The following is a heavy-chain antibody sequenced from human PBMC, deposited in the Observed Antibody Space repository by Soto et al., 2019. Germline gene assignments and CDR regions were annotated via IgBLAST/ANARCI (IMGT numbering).Heavy chain of an antibody. Sequence: SETLSLTCTVSGGSISSSSYYWGWIRQPPGKGLEWIGSIYYSGSTYYNPSLKSRVTISVDTSKNQFSLKLSSVTAADTAVYYCARAEQQLVLRYYYYYYGMDVWGQGTTVTVSS. CDR2: IYYSGST. V-gene: IGHV4-39*01. CDR1: GGSISSSSYY. CDR3: ARAEQQLVLRYYYYYYGMDV. J-gene: IGHJ6*02. D-gene: IGHD6-13*01.